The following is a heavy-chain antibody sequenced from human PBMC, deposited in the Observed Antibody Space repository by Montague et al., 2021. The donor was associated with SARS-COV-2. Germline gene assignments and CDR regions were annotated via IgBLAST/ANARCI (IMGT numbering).Heavy chain of an antibody. CDR2: INSDLSST. Sequence: SLRLSCEAFGFTFSSYWMHQVRQAPFKGLVWVSRINSDLSSTSYXDSXHVRFTISRDNAKNTLFLQLNSLRAEDTAVSYCARDLYPKYYYYYYGMDVWGQGTTVTVSS. V-gene: IGHV3-74*01. CDR3: ARDLYPKYYYYYYGMDV. J-gene: IGHJ6*02. CDR1: GFTFSSYW.